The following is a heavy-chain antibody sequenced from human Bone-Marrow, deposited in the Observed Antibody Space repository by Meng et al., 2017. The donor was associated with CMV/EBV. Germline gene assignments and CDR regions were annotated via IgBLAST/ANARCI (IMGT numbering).Heavy chain of an antibody. CDR3: SRTLRYPHALDI. Sequence: GGSLRLSCTGSGFTFSDYYMSWIRQAPGKGLEWLSYISSGSGTISYADYVKGRFTISRDNAKNSLYLQMNGLRAEDTAVYYCSRTLRYPHALDIWGQGTMVTVSS. J-gene: IGHJ3*02. V-gene: IGHV3-11*01. CDR1: GFTFSDYY. CDR2: ISSGSGTI. D-gene: IGHD1-1*01.